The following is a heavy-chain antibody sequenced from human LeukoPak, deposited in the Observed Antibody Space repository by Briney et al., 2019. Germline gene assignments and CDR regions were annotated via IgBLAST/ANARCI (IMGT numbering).Heavy chain of an antibody. CDR2: INQDGNEK. Sequence: GGSLRLSCAASGFTFRKSWMSWVRQAPGKGLEWVANINQDGNEKYHVDSVKGRFTVSRDNAKNSLYLQMNALRAEDTAVYYCAKSAWCSVENWGQGTLVTVSS. CDR1: GFTFRKSW. J-gene: IGHJ4*02. D-gene: IGHD6-19*01. CDR3: AKSAWCSVEN. V-gene: IGHV3-7*01.